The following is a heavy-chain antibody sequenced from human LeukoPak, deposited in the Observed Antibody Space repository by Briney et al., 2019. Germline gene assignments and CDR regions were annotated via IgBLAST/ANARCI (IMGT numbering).Heavy chain of an antibody. J-gene: IGHJ5*02. Sequence: GGSLRLSCAASGFTFSDYYMSWIRQAPGKGLEWVSAISGSGGSTYYADSVKGRFTISRDNSKNTLYLQMNSLRAEDTAVYYCAKSDSYYYGSGSLTGNWFDPWGQGTLVTVSS. CDR3: AKSDSYYYGSGSLTGNWFDP. D-gene: IGHD3-10*01. V-gene: IGHV3-23*01. CDR2: ISGSGGST. CDR1: GFTFSDYY.